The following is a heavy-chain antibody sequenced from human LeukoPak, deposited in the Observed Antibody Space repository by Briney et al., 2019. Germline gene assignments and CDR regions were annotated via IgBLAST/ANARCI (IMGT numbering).Heavy chain of an antibody. J-gene: IGHJ4*02. CDR1: GFTFTSYA. D-gene: IGHD2-8*01. Sequence: GGSLRLSCPASGFTFTSYAMSWVRQAAGEGLEWVSAISSIGGSTYYADSVRGWFTISRDNSKNTLYLQMNSLRAEDTAVYYCAKEVYAILGSLYYFDYWGQGTLVTVSS. CDR2: ISSIGGST. CDR3: AKEVYAILGSLYYFDY. V-gene: IGHV3-23*01.